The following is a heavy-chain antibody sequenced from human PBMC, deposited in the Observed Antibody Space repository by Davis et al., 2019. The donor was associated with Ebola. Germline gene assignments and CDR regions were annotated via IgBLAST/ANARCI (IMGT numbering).Heavy chain of an antibody. CDR3: ASFLTGDRSDDAFDI. Sequence: PSETLSLTCAVSGYSISSGYYWGWIRQPPGKGLEWIGEINHSGSTNYNPSLKSRVTISVDTSKNQFSLKLSSVTAADTAVYYCASFLTGDRSDDAFDIWGQGTMVTVSS. V-gene: IGHV4-38-2*01. CDR1: GYSISSGYY. CDR2: INHSGST. J-gene: IGHJ3*02. D-gene: IGHD7-27*01.